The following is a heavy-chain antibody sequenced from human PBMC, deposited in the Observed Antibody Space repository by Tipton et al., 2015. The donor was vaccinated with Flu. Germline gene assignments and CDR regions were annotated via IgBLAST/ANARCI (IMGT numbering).Heavy chain of an antibody. CDR2: IYYSGST. Sequence: TLSLTCTVSGGSISSSSYYWGWMRQPPGKGLGWIGSIYYSGSTYYNPSLKSRVTMSVDTSKNQFSLKLSSVTAADTAVYYCACRGSCYHWGQGTLVTVSS. V-gene: IGHV4-39*07. D-gene: IGHD1-26*01. CDR1: GGSISSSSYY. CDR3: ACRGSCYH. J-gene: IGHJ4*02.